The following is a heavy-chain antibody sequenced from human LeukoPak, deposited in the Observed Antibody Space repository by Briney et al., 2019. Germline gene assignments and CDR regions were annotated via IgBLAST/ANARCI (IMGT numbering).Heavy chain of an antibody. V-gene: IGHV3-7*01. CDR2: IKQDGSVK. D-gene: IGHD2-15*01. CDR1: GFTFSSYW. CDR3: ARIGYSSSSFDY. J-gene: IGHJ4*02. Sequence: PGGSLRLSCAASGFTFSSYWMSWVRQAPGRGLEWVANIKQDGSVKYYVDSVKGRFTISRDNAKNSLYLQMNSLRAEDTAFYYCARIGYSSSSFDYWGQGTLVTVSS.